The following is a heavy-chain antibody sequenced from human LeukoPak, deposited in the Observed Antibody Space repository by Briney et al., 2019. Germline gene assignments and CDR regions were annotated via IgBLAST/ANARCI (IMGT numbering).Heavy chain of an antibody. CDR3: AKALGGDYGDY. CDR1: GFTFSSYG. J-gene: IGHJ4*02. CDR2: ISYDGSNK. D-gene: IGHD4-17*01. Sequence: PGGSLRLSCAASGFTFSSYGMHWVRQAPGKGLEWVAVISYDGSNKYYADSVKGRFTISRDNSKNTLYLQMNSLRAEDTAVYYCAKALGGDYGDYWGQGTLVTVSS. V-gene: IGHV3-30*18.